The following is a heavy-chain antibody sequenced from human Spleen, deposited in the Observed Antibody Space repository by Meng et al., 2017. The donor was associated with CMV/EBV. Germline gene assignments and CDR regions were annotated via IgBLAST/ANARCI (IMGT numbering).Heavy chain of an antibody. D-gene: IGHD3-10*01. CDR2: ISSSGSI. V-gene: IGHV4-4*07. J-gene: IGHJ4*02. CDR1: GGSISGYY. Sequence: QVHLQGSGPGLVKSSETLSLTCTVSGGSISGYYWTWIRQSAGKGLEWFGRISSSGSIDDNHSFRSRAIMSIDTSKNQLSLKLFSVTAADTAVYYCARAGARGAPVDYWGQGILVTVSS. CDR3: ARAGARGAPVDY.